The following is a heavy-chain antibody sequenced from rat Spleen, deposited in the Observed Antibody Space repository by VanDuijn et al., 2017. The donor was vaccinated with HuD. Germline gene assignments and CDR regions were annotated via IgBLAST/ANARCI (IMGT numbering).Heavy chain of an antibody. V-gene: IGHV5-7*01. Sequence: EVQLVESGGGLVQPGRSLKLSCAASGFTFSDYNMAWVRQAPKKGLEWVATITYDGSRTYYRDSVKGRLTISRDNAKSSLYLQMDSLRSEDTATYYCARPPYDGTYYHYFDYWGQGVMVTVSS. CDR3: ARPPYDGTYYHYFDY. D-gene: IGHD1-12*02. CDR1: GFTFSDYN. J-gene: IGHJ2*01. CDR2: ITYDGSRT.